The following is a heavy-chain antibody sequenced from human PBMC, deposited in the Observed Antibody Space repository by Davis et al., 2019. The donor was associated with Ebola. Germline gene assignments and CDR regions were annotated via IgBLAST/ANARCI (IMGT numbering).Heavy chain of an antibody. V-gene: IGHV4-30-4*01. J-gene: IGHJ5*02. D-gene: IGHD3-3*01. Sequence: MPSETLSLTCTVSGGSISSGDYYWSWIRQPPGKGLEWIGYIYYSGSTYYNPSLKSRVTISVDTSKNQFSLKLSSVTAADTAVYYCATITQYYDFWSGYYIPRWFDPWGQGTLVTVSS. CDR2: IYYSGST. CDR1: GGSISSGDYY. CDR3: ATITQYYDFWSGYYIPRWFDP.